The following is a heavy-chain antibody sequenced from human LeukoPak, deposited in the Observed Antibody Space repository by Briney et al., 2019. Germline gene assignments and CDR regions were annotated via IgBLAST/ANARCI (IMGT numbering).Heavy chain of an antibody. CDR2: IYAGDSDT. CDR1: GFIFTTYW. CDR3: ARHSPREWEIRGFDY. J-gene: IGHJ4*02. D-gene: IGHD1-26*01. Sequence: GESLKISCKGSGFIFTTYWIGWVRQMPGKGLEWMGIIYAGDSDTTYSPSFQGQVTISVDKSISTAYLQWSSLKDSDTAIYYCARHSPREWEIRGFDYWGQGTLVTVSS. V-gene: IGHV5-51*01.